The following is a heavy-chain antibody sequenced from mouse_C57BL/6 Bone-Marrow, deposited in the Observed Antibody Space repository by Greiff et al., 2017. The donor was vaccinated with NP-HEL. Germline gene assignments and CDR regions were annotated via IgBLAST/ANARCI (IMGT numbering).Heavy chain of an antibody. CDR3: ARGVYYSNRAWFAY. CDR2: IDPSDSYT. J-gene: IGHJ3*01. D-gene: IGHD2-5*01. CDR1: GYTFTSYW. Sequence: VQLQQPGAELVRPGTSVKLSCKASGYTFTSYWMHWVKQRPGQGLEWIGGIDPSDSYTNYNQKFKGKATLTVDTSSSTAYMQLSSLTSEDSAVYYGARGVYYSNRAWFAYWGQGTLVTVSA. V-gene: IGHV1-59*01.